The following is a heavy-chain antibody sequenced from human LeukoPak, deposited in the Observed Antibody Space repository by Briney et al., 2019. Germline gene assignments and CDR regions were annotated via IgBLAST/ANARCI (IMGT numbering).Heavy chain of an antibody. J-gene: IGHJ4*02. CDR1: GGSVSSYF. CDR2: MYYSGNT. D-gene: IGHD2-2*03. V-gene: IGHV4-59*02. Sequence: KPSETLSLTCTVSGGSVSSYFCSWIRQPPGKGLEWIGYMYYSGNTNYNPSLKSRVTMSVDTSKNQFSLQLSSVTAADTAVCYCARLDNARGAFDYWGQGTLVTVSS. CDR3: ARLDNARGAFDY.